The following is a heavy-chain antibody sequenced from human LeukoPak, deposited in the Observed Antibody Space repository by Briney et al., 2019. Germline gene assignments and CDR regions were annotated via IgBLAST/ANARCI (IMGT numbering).Heavy chain of an antibody. D-gene: IGHD3-3*01. Sequence: GRSLRLSCAASGFTFSDYTIHWVRQAPGKGLEWVAVMSNDGSIKKYANSVKGRFTISRDNSKSSLYLQMDSLRAEDTAVYYCAREFTIFGVVIQRYDAFDAWGQGTMVTVSS. CDR3: AREFTIFGVVIQRYDAFDA. CDR2: MSNDGSIK. J-gene: IGHJ3*01. V-gene: IGHV3-30-3*01. CDR1: GFTFSDYT.